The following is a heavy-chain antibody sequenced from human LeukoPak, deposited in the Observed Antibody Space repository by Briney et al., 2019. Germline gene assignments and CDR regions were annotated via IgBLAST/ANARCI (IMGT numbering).Heavy chain of an antibody. D-gene: IGHD6-19*01. CDR2: IKQDGSEK. V-gene: IGHV3-7*03. CDR3: ARDLRTIAVAGIGAFDI. J-gene: IGHJ3*02. CDR1: GFTFSSYW. Sequence: EGSLRLSCAASGFTFSSYWMSWVRQAPGKGLEWVANIKQDGSEKYYVDSVKGRFTISRDNAKNSLYLQMNSLRAEDTAMYYCARDLRTIAVAGIGAFDIWGQGTMVTVSS.